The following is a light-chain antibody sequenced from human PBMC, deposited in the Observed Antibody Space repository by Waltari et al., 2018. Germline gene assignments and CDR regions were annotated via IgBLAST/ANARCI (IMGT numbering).Light chain of an antibody. J-gene: IGKJ4*01. CDR3: QQGYDFPCT. Sequence: IQMTQSPSSLSASIGDTVTITCRASRDIANNLNWYQQQSGKAPKLLIYRASSLQSGVPSRFSGSGSGTDFSHTISSLQPEDFATYYCQQGYDFPCTFGRGTKVEIK. CDR2: RAS. CDR1: RDIANN. V-gene: IGKV1-6*02.